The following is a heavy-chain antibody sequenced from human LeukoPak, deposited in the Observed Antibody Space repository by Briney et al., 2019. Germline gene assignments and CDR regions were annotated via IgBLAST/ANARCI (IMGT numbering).Heavy chain of an antibody. V-gene: IGHV4-4*07. J-gene: IGHJ6*03. CDR1: VGSISIYY. CDR3: ARDGIGDYDLYYYYYMHV. D-gene: IGHD4-17*01. Sequence: SETLSLTCSVSVGSISIYYWRWIPEPGGKGLEWIGRIYTSGSTKYNPSLKSRVTISVDKSKNQFSLKLSSVTAADTAVYYCARDGIGDYDLYYYYYMHVWGKGTTVTVSS. CDR2: IYTSGST.